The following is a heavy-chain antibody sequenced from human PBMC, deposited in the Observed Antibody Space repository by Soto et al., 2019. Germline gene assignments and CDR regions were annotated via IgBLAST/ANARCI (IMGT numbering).Heavy chain of an antibody. J-gene: IGHJ3*02. Sequence: GGSLRLSCAASGFTFSNAWMSWVRQAPGKGLEWVGRIKSKTDGGTTDYAAPVKGRFTISRDDSKNTLYLQMNSLKTEDTAVYYCTSPHYYGSDAFDIWGQGTMVTVSS. D-gene: IGHD3-10*01. CDR1: GFTFSNAW. CDR3: TSPHYYGSDAFDI. CDR2: IKSKTDGGTT. V-gene: IGHV3-15*01.